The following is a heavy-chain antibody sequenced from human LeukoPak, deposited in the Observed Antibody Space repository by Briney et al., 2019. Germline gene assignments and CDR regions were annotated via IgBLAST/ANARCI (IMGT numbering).Heavy chain of an antibody. V-gene: IGHV3-30*03. Sequence: GGSLRLSCAASGFTFSSYGMHWVRQAPGKGLEWVAVISYDGSNKYYADSVKGRFTISRDNSKNTLYLQMNSLRAEDTAVYYCARENTIFGVYYGMDVWGQGTTVTVSS. CDR2: ISYDGSNK. CDR3: ARENTIFGVYYGMDV. J-gene: IGHJ6*02. CDR1: GFTFSSYG. D-gene: IGHD3-3*01.